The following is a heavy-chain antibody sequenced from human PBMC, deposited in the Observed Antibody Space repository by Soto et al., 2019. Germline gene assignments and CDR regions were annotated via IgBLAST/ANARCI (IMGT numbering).Heavy chain of an antibody. CDR3: TRDASRDSSARGWFDP. CDR1: GFIFENFT. Sequence: GGSLRLSCAASGFIFENFTMNWVRQAPGKGLEWVSTISSNSAYIYYTDALRGRFTISRDNAKNSLHLQMNSLRAEDTAVYYCTRDASRDSSARGWFDPWGPGTLVTVSS. D-gene: IGHD6-13*01. J-gene: IGHJ5*02. V-gene: IGHV3-21*01. CDR2: ISSNSAYI.